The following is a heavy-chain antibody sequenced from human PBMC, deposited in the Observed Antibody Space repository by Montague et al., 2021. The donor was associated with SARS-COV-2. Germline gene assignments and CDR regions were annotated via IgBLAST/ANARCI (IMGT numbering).Heavy chain of an antibody. D-gene: IGHD3-9*01. J-gene: IGHJ4*02. V-gene: IGHV2-70*01. CDR3: ARVRYFDTTFDY. Sequence: PALVKPTQTLTLTCTFSGFSLSTSGMCASWIRQPPGKALEWLALIDWDDDKFYSASLKTRLTISKDTSKNQVVLTMTNMDPVDTATYYCARVRYFDTTFDYWGQGTLVTVSS. CDR1: GFSLSTSGMC. CDR2: IDWDDDK.